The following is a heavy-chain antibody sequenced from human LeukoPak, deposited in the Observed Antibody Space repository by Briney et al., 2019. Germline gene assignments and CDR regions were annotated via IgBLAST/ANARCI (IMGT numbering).Heavy chain of an antibody. CDR1: GYTFTSYY. CDR2: INPSGGST. J-gene: IGHJ5*02. CDR3: AREMFIAVAGRSPNWFDP. V-gene: IGHV1-46*01. D-gene: IGHD6-19*01. Sequence: ASVKVSCKASGYTFTSYYMHWVRQAPGQGLEWMGIINPSGGSTSYAQKFQGRVTMTRDTSTSTVYMGLSSLRSEDTAVYYCAREMFIAVAGRSPNWFDPWGQGTLVTVSS.